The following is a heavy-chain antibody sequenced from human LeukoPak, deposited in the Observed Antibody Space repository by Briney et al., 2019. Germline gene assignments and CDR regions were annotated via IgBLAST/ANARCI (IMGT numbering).Heavy chain of an antibody. D-gene: IGHD2-21*02. CDR2: MFYSEDA. CDR3: AEGETVTASPFDY. Sequence: SETLSLTCAVSGFSISNYHWSWFRQSPGKGLEWIGSMFYSEDAKYSPSFKTLVTISVDASKCHFSLKLTSVTTADTGTYFCAEGETVTASPFDYWGQGILVTVS. J-gene: IGHJ4*02. CDR1: GFSISNYH. V-gene: IGHV4-59*01.